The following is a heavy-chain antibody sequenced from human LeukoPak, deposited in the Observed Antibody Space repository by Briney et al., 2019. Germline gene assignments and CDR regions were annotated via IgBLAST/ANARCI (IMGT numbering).Heavy chain of an antibody. CDR3: ARGVYYYGSGSYYNVVRYYYYYMDV. J-gene: IGHJ6*03. V-gene: IGHV4-39*07. Sequence: SETLSLTCTVSGGSISSSSYYWGWIRQPPGKGLEWIGSIYYSGSTYYNPSLKSRVTISVDTSKNQFSLKLSSVTAADTAVYYCARGVYYYGSGSYYNVVRYYYYYMDVWGKGTTVTVSS. CDR2: IYYSGST. D-gene: IGHD3-10*01. CDR1: GGSISSSSYY.